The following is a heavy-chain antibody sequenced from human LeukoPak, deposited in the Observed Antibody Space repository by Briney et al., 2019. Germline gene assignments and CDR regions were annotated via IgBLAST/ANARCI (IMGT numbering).Heavy chain of an antibody. Sequence: PGGSLRLSCAASGFTFSSYWMHWVRQAPGKGLVWASRINSDGSSTSYADSVKGRFTISRDNAKNTLYLQMNGLRAEDTAVYYCAREADTYCGGDCSSPDFDYWGQGTLVTVSS. V-gene: IGHV3-74*01. D-gene: IGHD2-21*01. CDR3: AREADTYCGGDCSSPDFDY. CDR1: GFTFSSYW. J-gene: IGHJ4*02. CDR2: INSDGSST.